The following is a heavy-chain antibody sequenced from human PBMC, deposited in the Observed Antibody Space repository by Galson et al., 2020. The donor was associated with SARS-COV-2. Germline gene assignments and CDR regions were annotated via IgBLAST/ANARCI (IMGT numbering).Heavy chain of an antibody. CDR1: GGSISSSSYY. Sequence: ASETLSLTCTVSGGSISSSSYYWGWIRQPPGKGMEWIGSIYYSGSTYYNPSLKSRVTISVDTSKNQFSLKLSSVTAADTAVYYCARRGPELRYFDWLKAAGPRFDYWGQGTLVTVSS. D-gene: IGHD3-9*01. CDR2: IYYSGST. J-gene: IGHJ4*02. V-gene: IGHV4-39*01. CDR3: ARRGPELRYFDWLKAAGPRFDY.